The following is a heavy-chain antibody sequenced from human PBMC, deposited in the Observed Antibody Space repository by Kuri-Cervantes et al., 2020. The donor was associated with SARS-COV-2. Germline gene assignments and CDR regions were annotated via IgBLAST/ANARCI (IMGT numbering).Heavy chain of an antibody. D-gene: IGHD2-15*01. CDR1: GFTFSSYS. J-gene: IGHJ3*02. Sequence: LSLTCAASGFTFSSYSTNWVRQAPGKGLEWVSSISSSSSYIYYADSVKGRFTISRDNAKNSLYLQMNSLRAEDTAVYYCASLVVVAATHAFDIWGQGTMVTVSS. CDR2: ISSSSSYI. CDR3: ASLVVVAATHAFDI. V-gene: IGHV3-21*04.